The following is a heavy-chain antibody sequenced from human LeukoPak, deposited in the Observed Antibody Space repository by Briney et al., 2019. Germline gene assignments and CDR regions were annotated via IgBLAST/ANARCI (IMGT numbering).Heavy chain of an antibody. Sequence: PSETLSLTCAVYGGSFSGYYWSWIRQPPGKGLEWIGEINHSGSTSYNPSLKSRVTISVDTSKNQFSLKLSSVTAADTAVYYCARVSWPPGSSWYYFDYWGQGTLVTVTS. CDR1: GGSFSGYY. J-gene: IGHJ4*02. D-gene: IGHD3-10*01. CDR3: ARVSWPPGSSWYYFDY. V-gene: IGHV4-34*01. CDR2: INHSGST.